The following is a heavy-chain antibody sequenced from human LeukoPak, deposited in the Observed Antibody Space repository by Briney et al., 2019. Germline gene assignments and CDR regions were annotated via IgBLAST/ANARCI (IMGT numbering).Heavy chain of an antibody. CDR3: ARAHVLRFLEWSTNWFDP. J-gene: IGHJ5*02. Sequence: ASVKVPCKASGYTFTSYGISWVRQAPGQGLEWMGWISAYNGNTNYAQKLQGRVTMTTDTSTSTAYMELRSLRSDDTAVYYCARAHVLRFLEWSTNWFDPWGQGTLVTVSS. V-gene: IGHV1-18*01. CDR2: ISAYNGNT. CDR1: GYTFTSYG. D-gene: IGHD3-3*01.